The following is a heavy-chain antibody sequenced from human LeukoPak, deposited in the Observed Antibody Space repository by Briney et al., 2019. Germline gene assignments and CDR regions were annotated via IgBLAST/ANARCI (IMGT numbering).Heavy chain of an antibody. CDR2: INPNSGGT. Sequence: ASVKVSCKASGYTFTGYYMHWVRQAPGQGLEWMGWINPNSGGTNYAQKFQGRVTMTRDTSISTAYMELSRLRSDDTAVYYCARDRAVAGKTTRGYYYYMDVWGKGTTVTVSS. CDR1: GYTFTGYY. D-gene: IGHD6-19*01. V-gene: IGHV1-2*02. J-gene: IGHJ6*03. CDR3: ARDRAVAGKTTRGYYYYMDV.